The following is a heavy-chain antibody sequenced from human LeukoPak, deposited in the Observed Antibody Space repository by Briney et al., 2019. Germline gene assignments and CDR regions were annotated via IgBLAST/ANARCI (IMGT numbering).Heavy chain of an antibody. CDR2: INSDGSST. J-gene: IGHJ4*02. Sequence: GGSLRLSCAASGFTFSSYWMHWVRQAPGKGLVWVSSINSDGSSTSYADSVKGRFTISRDNAKNTLYLQMNSLRAEDTAVYYCARGYSGYEDYFDYWGQGTLVTVSS. CDR3: ARGYSGYEDYFDY. D-gene: IGHD5-12*01. V-gene: IGHV3-74*01. CDR1: GFTFSSYW.